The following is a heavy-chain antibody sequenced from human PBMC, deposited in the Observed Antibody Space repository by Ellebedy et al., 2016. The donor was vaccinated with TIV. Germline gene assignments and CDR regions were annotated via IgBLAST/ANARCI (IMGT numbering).Heavy chain of an antibody. J-gene: IGHJ4*02. V-gene: IGHV3-7*03. CDR2: IKQDGSEK. CDR3: ARGGYGRPFDC. CDR1: GFTFSNYW. D-gene: IGHD5-12*01. Sequence: GGSLRLSCAPSGFTFSNYWKKWVRQAPGKGLEWVANIKQDGSEKYYVDSVKGRFTISRDNAKNSLFLQMNSLRVEDTAVYFCARGGYGRPFDCWGQGTLVTVSS.